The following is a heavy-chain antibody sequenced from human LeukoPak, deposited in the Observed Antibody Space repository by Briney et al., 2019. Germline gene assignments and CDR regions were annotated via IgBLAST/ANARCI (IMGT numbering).Heavy chain of an antibody. CDR3: ARDRSHDDAFDL. D-gene: IGHD3-16*01. CDR1: GFSFSYYN. Sequence: GGSLRLSCEASGFSFSYYNFNWVRQAPGKGLEWVSSISSSGIDMYYADSLKGRFTIPRDNAKNSLYLHMSSLRVEDAAVYYCARDRSHDDAFDLWGQGTMVTVSS. CDR2: ISSSGIDM. V-gene: IGHV3-21*01. J-gene: IGHJ3*01.